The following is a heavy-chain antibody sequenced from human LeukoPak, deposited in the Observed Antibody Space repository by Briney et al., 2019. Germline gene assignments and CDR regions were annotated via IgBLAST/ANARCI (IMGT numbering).Heavy chain of an antibody. Sequence: GGSLRLSCAASGFTFSSYWMHWVRQAPGKGLEWVSIISGSGGVTYYADSVKGRFTISRDNSKNTLYLQMNSLRAEDTAVYYCAKDGYYYDSSAYYVIYYFDSWGRGTLVTVSS. CDR3: AKDGYYYDSSAYYVIYYFDS. D-gene: IGHD3-22*01. J-gene: IGHJ4*02. CDR2: ISGSGGVT. CDR1: GFTFSSYW. V-gene: IGHV3-23*01.